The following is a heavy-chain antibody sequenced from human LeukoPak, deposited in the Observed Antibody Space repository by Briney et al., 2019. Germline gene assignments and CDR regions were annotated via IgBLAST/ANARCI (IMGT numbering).Heavy chain of an antibody. CDR2: ISSSSSYI. V-gene: IGHV3-21*01. Sequence: GGSLRLSCAASGFTFSSYTMNWVRQAPGKGLEWVSSISSSSSYIYYADSVKGQFTISRDNAKNSLYLQMNSLRAEDTAVYYCARVRIAAVDYWGQGTLATVSS. D-gene: IGHD6-13*01. J-gene: IGHJ4*02. CDR3: ARVRIAAVDY. CDR1: GFTFSSYT.